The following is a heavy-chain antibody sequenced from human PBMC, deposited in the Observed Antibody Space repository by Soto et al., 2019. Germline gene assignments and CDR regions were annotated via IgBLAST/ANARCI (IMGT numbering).Heavy chain of an antibody. V-gene: IGHV3-23*01. CDR3: SRWDGYGDY. D-gene: IGHD3-16*01. CDR2: ISGGGDRK. Sequence: DVQLLQSGGGLVQPGGSLRVSCAASGFSVSSYSMTWVRQAPGKGLEYVSGISGGGDRKFYADSVKGRFTVSRDNSKNILYLQMDSLRVDDTAIDYCSRWDGYGDYWGQGTLVTVSS. CDR1: GFSVSSYS. J-gene: IGHJ4*02.